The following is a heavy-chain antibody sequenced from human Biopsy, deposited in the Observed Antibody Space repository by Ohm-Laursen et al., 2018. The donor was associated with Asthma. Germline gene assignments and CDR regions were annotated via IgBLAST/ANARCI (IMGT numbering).Heavy chain of an antibody. Sequence: SLRLSCAASGFNFHNYGMNWVRRAPGKGLEWVAHILLDGRKKNYADSVKGRFTISRDNSKNMVYLQMNSLRPEDTAVYYCAKGRVAGRSYYFDYWGQGSLVSVSS. V-gene: IGHV3-30*18. CDR3: AKGRVAGRSYYFDY. CDR2: ILLDGRKK. CDR1: GFNFHNYG. J-gene: IGHJ4*02. D-gene: IGHD6-13*01.